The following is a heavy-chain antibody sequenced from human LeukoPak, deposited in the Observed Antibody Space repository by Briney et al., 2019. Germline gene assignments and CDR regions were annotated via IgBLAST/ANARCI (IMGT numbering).Heavy chain of an antibody. CDR2: IIPILGIA. Sequence: GASVKVSCKASGGTFSSYAISWVRQAPGQGLEWMGRIIPILGIANYAQKFQGRVTITADKSTSTAYMELSSLRSEDTAVYYCARDDSSDSSGYYYVPGVYWGQGTLVTVSS. D-gene: IGHD3-22*01. J-gene: IGHJ4*02. V-gene: IGHV1-69*04. CDR1: GGTFSSYA. CDR3: ARDDSSDSSGYYYVPGVY.